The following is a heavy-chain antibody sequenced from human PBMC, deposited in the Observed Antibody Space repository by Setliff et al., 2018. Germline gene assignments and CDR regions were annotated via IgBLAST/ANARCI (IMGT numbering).Heavy chain of an antibody. CDR3: ARGGYSRGPPVYYFDY. D-gene: IGHD5-12*01. J-gene: IGHJ4*02. CDR1: GGSISSGGYY. Sequence: PSETLSLTCTVSGGSISSGGYYWSWIRQHPGKGLEWIGYIYYSGSTYYNPSLKSRVTISVDTSKNQFSLKLSSVTAADTAVYYCARGGYSRGPPVYYFDYWGQGTLVTVSS. V-gene: IGHV4-31*03. CDR2: IYYSGST.